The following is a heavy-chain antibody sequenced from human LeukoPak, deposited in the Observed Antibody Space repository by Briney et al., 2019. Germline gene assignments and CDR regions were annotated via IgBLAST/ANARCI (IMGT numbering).Heavy chain of an antibody. Sequence: GESLKISCRGSGYSFATYWIGWVRQMPGKGLEWMGIISPADSDTRYSPSFQGQVTISADKSFSTAYLQWSSLKASDTAIYYCARRDLGTYYFDYWGQGTLVTVSS. J-gene: IGHJ4*02. CDR3: ARRDLGTYYFDY. V-gene: IGHV5-51*01. CDR2: ISPADSDT. CDR1: GYSFATYW.